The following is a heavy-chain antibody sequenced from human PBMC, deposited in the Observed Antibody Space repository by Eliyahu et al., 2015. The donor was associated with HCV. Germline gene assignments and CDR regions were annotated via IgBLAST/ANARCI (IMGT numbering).Heavy chain of an antibody. CDR1: GLAFSRYW. V-gene: IGHV3-7*01. D-gene: IGHD3-10*01. CDR2: IKEDGTEK. J-gene: IGHJ4*02. CDR3: AMGLAGGEY. Sequence: EVQLVESGGGLVQPGGSLRLSCATSGLAFSRYWMSWVRQAPGKGLEWVANIKEDGTEKYYLDSVRGRFTISRDNAKNSLYLQMSGLRAEDTSVYYCAMGLAGGEYWGQGTQVTVSS.